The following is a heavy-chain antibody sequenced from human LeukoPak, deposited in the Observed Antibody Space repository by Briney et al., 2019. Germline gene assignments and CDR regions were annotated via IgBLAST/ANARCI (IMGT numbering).Heavy chain of an antibody. J-gene: IGHJ4*02. CDR1: GYTFTVYY. Sequence: ASVSVSCKPSGYTFTVYYMHWVRQAPGQGLEWVGWNNPNSGGTNYAQKFQGRVTMTRDTSISTAYMELSRLRSDDTAVYYCARATPQIVGLDYWGQGTLVTVSS. CDR2: NNPNSGGT. D-gene: IGHD1-26*01. V-gene: IGHV1-2*02. CDR3: ARATPQIVGLDY.